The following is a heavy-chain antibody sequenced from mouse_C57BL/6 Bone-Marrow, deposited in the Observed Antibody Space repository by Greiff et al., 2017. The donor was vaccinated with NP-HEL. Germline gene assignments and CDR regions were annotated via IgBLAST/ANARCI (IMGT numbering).Heavy chain of an antibody. V-gene: IGHV1-18*01. J-gene: IGHJ3*01. D-gene: IGHD1-1*01. CDR1: GYTFTDYN. CDR3: ASNYYGTRGFAY. Sequence: EVQLQESGPELVKPGASVKIPCKASGYTFTDYNMDWVKQSHGKSLEWIGDINPNNGGTIYNQKFKGKATLTVDKSSSTAYMELRSLTSEDTAVYYCASNYYGTRGFAYWGQGTLVTVSA. CDR2: INPNNGGT.